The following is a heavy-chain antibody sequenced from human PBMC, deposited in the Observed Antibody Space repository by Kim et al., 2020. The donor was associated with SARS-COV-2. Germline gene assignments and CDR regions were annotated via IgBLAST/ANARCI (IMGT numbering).Heavy chain of an antibody. D-gene: IGHD3-10*01. J-gene: IGHJ4*02. Sequence: ASVKVSCKTSGYTFTSFAMHWVRQAPGQGLEWVGWIHTGNGETKYSQKFQGRVTITTDTSASTGYLDLSGLRSEGTAVYYCARDFFYNYQASGASDFWGQGTLVTVSS. CDR1: GYTFTSFA. V-gene: IGHV1-3*04. CDR3: ARDFFYNYQASGASDF. CDR2: IHTGNGET.